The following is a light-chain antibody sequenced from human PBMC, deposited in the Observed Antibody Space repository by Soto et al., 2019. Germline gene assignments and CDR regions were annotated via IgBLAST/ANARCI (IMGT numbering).Light chain of an antibody. J-gene: IGKJ3*01. Sequence: DIQMTQSPSSLSSSVGDRVTITCRASQGITSYLNWYQQKPGKAPKLLIYAASSLQSGVTSRFSGSGSGTDFTLTISSLQPEDFATYYCQQSYNAPFTFGPGTKVDIK. CDR3: QQSYNAPFT. V-gene: IGKV1-39*01. CDR1: QGITSY. CDR2: AAS.